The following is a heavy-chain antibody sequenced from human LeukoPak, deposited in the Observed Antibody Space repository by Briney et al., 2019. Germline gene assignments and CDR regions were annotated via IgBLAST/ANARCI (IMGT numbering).Heavy chain of an antibody. CDR1: GFTFSSYS. CDR3: ARDSWDCTNGVCYAAGMDV. V-gene: IGHV3-21*01. J-gene: IGHJ6*02. CDR2: ISSSSSYI. D-gene: IGHD2-8*01. Sequence: GGSLRLSCAASGFTFSSYSMNWVRQAPGKGLEWVSSISSSSSYIYYADSVKGRFTISRDNSKNTLYLQMNSLRAEDTAVYYCARDSWDCTNGVCYAAGMDVWGQGTTVTVSS.